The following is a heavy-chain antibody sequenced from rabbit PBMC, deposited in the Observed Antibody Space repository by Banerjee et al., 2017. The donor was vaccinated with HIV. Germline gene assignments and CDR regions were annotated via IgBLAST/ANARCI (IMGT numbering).Heavy chain of an antibody. V-gene: IGHV1S40*01. J-gene: IGHJ4*01. CDR3: ARAYDGSTYYFNL. CDR1: GFSFSSGYD. CDR2: IYTSSGST. D-gene: IGHD4-2*01. Sequence: QSLEESGGDLVKPGASLTLTCKASGFSFSSGYDMCWVRQAPGKGLELIACIYTSSGSTWYASWAKGRFTISKTSSTTVTLQMTSLTAADTATYFCARAYDGSTYYFNLWGPGTLVTVS.